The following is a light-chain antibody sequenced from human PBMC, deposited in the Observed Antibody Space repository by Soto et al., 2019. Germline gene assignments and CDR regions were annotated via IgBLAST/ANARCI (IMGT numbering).Light chain of an antibody. CDR3: QQRSNWPYT. CDR1: QSVSSY. CDR2: DAS. V-gene: IGKV3-11*01. Sequence: EIVLTQSPATLSLSPGERATLSCRASQSVSSYLAWYQQKPGQAPRLLIYDASNRATGIPARFSGSGSETDITLTISSLEPEDFAVYYCQQRSNWPYTFGQGTKLEIK. J-gene: IGKJ2*01.